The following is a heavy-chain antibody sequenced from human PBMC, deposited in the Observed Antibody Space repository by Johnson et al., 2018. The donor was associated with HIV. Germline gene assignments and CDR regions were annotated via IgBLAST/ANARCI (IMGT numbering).Heavy chain of an antibody. Sequence: VQLVESGGGVVRPGRSLRLSCAASGFTVDDYALRCVRQVPGKWLEWVSGINYNGGSTGYADSVRDRFSISRDKAKNSLYLQMDSLRAEDTAMYYCAREKDAAYPEDAFDVWGHGKMVIVS. V-gene: IGHV3-20*04. CDR3: AREKDAAYPEDAFDV. J-gene: IGHJ3*01. CDR1: GFTVDDYA. CDR2: INYNGGST. D-gene: IGHD2-15*01.